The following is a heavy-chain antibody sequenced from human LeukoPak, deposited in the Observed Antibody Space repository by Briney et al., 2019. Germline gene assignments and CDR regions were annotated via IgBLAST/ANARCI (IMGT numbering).Heavy chain of an antibody. D-gene: IGHD3-16*01. Sequence: ASVKVSCKASGYTFTGYYLHWVRQAPGQGLEWMGWINPNSGGTNYAQKFQGRVTMTEDTSTDTAYMELSSLRSEDTAVYYCATVQGRYYDYVWGTPGAHLLYWGQGTLVTVSS. CDR1: GYTFTGYY. V-gene: IGHV1-2*02. J-gene: IGHJ4*02. CDR2: INPNSGGT. CDR3: ATVQGRYYDYVWGTPGAHLLY.